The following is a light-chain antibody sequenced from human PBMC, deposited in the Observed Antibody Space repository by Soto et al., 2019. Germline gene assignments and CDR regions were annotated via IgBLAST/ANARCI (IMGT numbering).Light chain of an antibody. V-gene: IGKV3-20*01. Sequence: EIVLTQSPGTLSLSPGERATLSCRASQSVSSSYLAWYQQKPGQAPRLLIYGASSRATGIPDRFSGSGSGTDFTFTISRLEPEDCAVYYCQQYGSSSLFTFGRGTKVDIK. CDR3: QQYGSSSLFT. J-gene: IGKJ3*01. CDR2: GAS. CDR1: QSVSSSY.